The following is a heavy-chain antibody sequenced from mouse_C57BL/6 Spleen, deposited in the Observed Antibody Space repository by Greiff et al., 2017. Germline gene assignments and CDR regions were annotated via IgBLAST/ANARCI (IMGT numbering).Heavy chain of an antibody. V-gene: IGHV5-9*01. J-gene: IGHJ2*01. CDR1: GFTFSSYT. Sequence: EVQLVESGGGLVKPGGSLKLSCAASGFTFSSYTMSWVRQTPEQRLEWVATISGGGGNTYYPDSVKGRFTISRDNARNTLYLQMSSLRSEDTALYYCARHGELGRDYFDYWGQGTTLTVSS. CDR2: ISGGGGNT. D-gene: IGHD4-1*01. CDR3: ARHGELGRDYFDY.